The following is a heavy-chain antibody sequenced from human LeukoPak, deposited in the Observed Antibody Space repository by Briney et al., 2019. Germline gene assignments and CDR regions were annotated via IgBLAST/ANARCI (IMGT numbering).Heavy chain of an antibody. J-gene: IGHJ4*03. D-gene: IGHD2-21*01. CDR2: ISANGGKT. CDR3: AKEPRRVSYADF. Sequence: GGSLRLSCAASGFTFSSYAMSWVRQAPGKGLEWVSAISANGGKTYYADSVKGRFRISRDNSRNTVYLQMNSLRAEDRAIYHCAKEPRRVSYADFWGQGTLVTVSS. V-gene: IGHV3-23*01. CDR1: GFTFSSYA.